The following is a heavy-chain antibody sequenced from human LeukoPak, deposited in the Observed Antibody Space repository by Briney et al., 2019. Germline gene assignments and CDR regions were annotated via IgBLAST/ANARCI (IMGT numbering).Heavy chain of an antibody. Sequence: ASVKASCKASGYTFTSYGISWVRQAPGQGLEWMGWISAYNGNTNYAQKLQGRVTMTTDTSTSTAYMELRSLRSDDTAVYYCASSPHFGVVRDFDYWGQGTLVTVSS. D-gene: IGHD3-3*01. V-gene: IGHV1-18*01. CDR2: ISAYNGNT. J-gene: IGHJ4*02. CDR3: ASSPHFGVVRDFDY. CDR1: GYTFTSYG.